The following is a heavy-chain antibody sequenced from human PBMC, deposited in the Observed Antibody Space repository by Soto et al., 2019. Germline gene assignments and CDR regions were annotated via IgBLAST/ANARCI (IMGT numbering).Heavy chain of an antibody. V-gene: IGHV3-7*01. J-gene: IGHJ6*03. CDR3: ARVEKTVYATHYYYYMDV. Sequence: EVQLVESGGGLVQPGGSLRLSCAASGFTFSSYWMCWVRQAPGKGLEWLANIKQDGSQKYYMDSVKGRFTISRDNAKNSLYLQMNSLRAEDTAVYYCARVEKTVYATHYYYYMDVWGKGTTVTVSS. CDR2: IKQDGSQK. CDR1: GFTFSSYW. D-gene: IGHD2-8*01.